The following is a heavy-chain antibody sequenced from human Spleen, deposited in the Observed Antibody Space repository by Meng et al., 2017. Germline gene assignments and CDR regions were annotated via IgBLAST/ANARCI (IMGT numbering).Heavy chain of an antibody. CDR1: GGSISSYY. V-gene: IGHV4-59*01. Sequence: GSLRLSCTVSGGSISSYYWSWIRQPPGKGLEWIGYIYYSGSTNYNPSLKSRVTISVDTSKNQFSLKLSSVTAADTAVYFCASSGSWGDYYYYGMDVWGQGTTVTVSS. CDR2: IYYSGST. J-gene: IGHJ6*02. D-gene: IGHD1-26*01. CDR3: ASSGSWGDYYYYGMDV.